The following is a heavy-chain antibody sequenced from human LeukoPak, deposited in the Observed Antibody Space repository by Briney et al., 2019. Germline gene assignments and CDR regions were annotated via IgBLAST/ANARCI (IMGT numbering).Heavy chain of an antibody. CDR3: ARDRASSQQLVWFDP. D-gene: IGHD6-13*01. V-gene: IGHV1-46*01. CDR2: INPSGGST. Sequence: GASVKVSCKASGYTFTSYYMHWVRQAPGQGLEWMGIINPSGGSTSYAQKFQGRVTMTRDTSTSTVYMELSSLRSEDTAVYYCARDRASSQQLVWFDPWGQGTLVTVSS. J-gene: IGHJ5*02. CDR1: GYTFTSYY.